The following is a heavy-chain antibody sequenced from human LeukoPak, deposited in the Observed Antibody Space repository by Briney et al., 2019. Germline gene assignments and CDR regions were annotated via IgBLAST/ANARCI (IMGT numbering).Heavy chain of an antibody. V-gene: IGHV3-7*01. CDR2: IKQDGSET. Sequence: PGGSLRLSCAASGYTFSNHWMSWVRQAPGKGLEYVANIKQDGSETYYVDSVKGRFTISRDNAKNSLYLQMNSLRVEDTAVYYCARDQGIMFFDNWGQGTLVTVSS. D-gene: IGHD2-21*01. CDR1: GYTFSNHW. CDR3: ARDQGIMFFDN. J-gene: IGHJ4*02.